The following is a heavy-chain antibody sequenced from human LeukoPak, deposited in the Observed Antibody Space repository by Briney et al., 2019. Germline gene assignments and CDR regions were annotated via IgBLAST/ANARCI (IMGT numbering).Heavy chain of an antibody. Sequence: GGSLGLSCAASGFTFSSYGMHWVRQAPGKGLEWVAVIWYDGSNKYYADSVKRRFTISRDNSKNTLYLQMNSLRAEDTAVYYCARDGSSGWYWVDYWGQGTLVTVSS. V-gene: IGHV3-33*01. CDR3: ARDGSSGWYWVDY. CDR1: GFTFSSYG. D-gene: IGHD6-19*01. J-gene: IGHJ4*02. CDR2: IWYDGSNK.